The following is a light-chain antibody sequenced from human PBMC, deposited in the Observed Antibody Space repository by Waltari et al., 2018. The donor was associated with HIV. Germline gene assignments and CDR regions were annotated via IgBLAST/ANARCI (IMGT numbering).Light chain of an antibody. Sequence: QSALTQPASVSGSPGQSITISCPGTSTDVGCYNFVSWYQQHPGKAPKLIIYDVSNRPSGVSNRCSGSKSGNTASLTISGLQAEDEADYYCSSYTSSSTLVVFGGGTKLTVL. CDR3: SSYTSSSTLVV. J-gene: IGLJ2*01. CDR1: STDVGCYNF. CDR2: DVS. V-gene: IGLV2-14*01.